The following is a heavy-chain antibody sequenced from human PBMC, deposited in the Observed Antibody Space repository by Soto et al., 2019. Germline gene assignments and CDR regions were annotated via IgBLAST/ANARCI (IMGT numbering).Heavy chain of an antibody. J-gene: IGHJ6*02. V-gene: IGHV3-30*18. CDR1: GFNFSSYL. CDR2: IYSDGATE. D-gene: IGHD3-3*01. Sequence: GGSLRLSCATSGFNFSSYLMHWVRQAPGKRLEWVAVIYSDGATEYYADSVKGRFTISRDNSKNTLYLQMNSLRAEDTAVYYCAKGPLRGVGYYYYGMDVWGQGTTVTVSS. CDR3: AKGPLRGVGYYYYGMDV.